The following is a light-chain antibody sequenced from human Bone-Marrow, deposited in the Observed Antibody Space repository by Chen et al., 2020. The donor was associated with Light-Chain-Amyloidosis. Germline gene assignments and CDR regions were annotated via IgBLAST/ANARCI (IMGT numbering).Light chain of an antibody. CDR2: GAS. V-gene: IGKV3-20*01. Sequence: EIVLTQSPGTLSLSPGERATLSCRASQSVGSSYLAWYQQKPGQAPRLRIYGASSRATGIPDRFSGGGSGTDFTLTISRLEPEDFAVYYCQQYGSSPPATFGQGTKVEIK. CDR1: QSVGSSY. CDR3: QQYGSSPPAT. J-gene: IGKJ1*01.